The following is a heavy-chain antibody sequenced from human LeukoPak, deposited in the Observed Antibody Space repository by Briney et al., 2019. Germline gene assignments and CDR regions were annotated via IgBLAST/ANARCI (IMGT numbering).Heavy chain of an antibody. CDR3: AGEISSWYRTEGRFDP. J-gene: IGHJ5*02. D-gene: IGHD6-13*01. CDR1: GFTFSNYW. V-gene: IGHV3-7*01. CDR2: IKQDGSEK. Sequence: PGGSLRLSCAASGFTFSNYWMSWVRQAPGKGLEWVANIKQDGSEKYYVDSVKGRFTISRDNAKNSLYLQMNSLRAEDTAVYYCAGEISSWYRTEGRFDPWGQGTLVTVSS.